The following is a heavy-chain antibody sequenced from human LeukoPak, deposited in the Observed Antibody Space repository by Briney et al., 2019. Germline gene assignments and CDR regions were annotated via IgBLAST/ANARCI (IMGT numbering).Heavy chain of an antibody. J-gene: IGHJ5*02. D-gene: IGHD2-2*01. CDR1: GGSFSGYY. V-gene: IGHV4-34*01. CDR2: INHSGST. Sequence: SETLSLTCAVYGGSFSGYYWSWIRQPPGKGLEWIEEINHSGSTNYNPSLKSRVTISVDTSKNQFSLKLSSVTAADTAVYYCARGRSSYQLLFASNWFDPWGQGTLVTVSS. CDR3: ARGRSSYQLLFASNWFDP.